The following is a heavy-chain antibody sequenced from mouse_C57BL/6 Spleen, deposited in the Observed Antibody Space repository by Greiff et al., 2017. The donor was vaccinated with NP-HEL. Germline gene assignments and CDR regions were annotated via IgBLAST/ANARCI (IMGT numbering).Heavy chain of an antibody. J-gene: IGHJ3*01. V-gene: IGHV7-3*01. Sequence: EVQLVESGGGLVQPGGSLSLSCAASGFTFTDYYMSWVRQPPGKALEWLGFIRNKANGYTTEYSASVKGRFTISRDNSQSILYLQMNALRAEDSATYYCASHYYYGSSYGFAYWGQGTLVTVSA. D-gene: IGHD1-1*01. CDR1: GFTFTDYY. CDR3: ASHYYYGSSYGFAY. CDR2: IRNKANGYTT.